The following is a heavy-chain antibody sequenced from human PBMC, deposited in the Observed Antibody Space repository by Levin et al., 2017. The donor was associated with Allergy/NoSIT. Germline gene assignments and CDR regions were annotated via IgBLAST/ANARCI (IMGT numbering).Heavy chain of an antibody. CDR1: GFTFSSYA. CDR2: ISGSGGST. J-gene: IGHJ4*02. D-gene: IGHD4-23*01. Sequence: GGSLRLSCAASGFTFSSYAMSWVRQAPGKGLEWVSAISGSGGSTYYADSVKGRFTISRDNSKNTLYLQMNSLRSEDTAVYYCAKDGWPTVVPYFDYWGQGTLVTVSS. V-gene: IGHV3-23*01. CDR3: AKDGWPTVVPYFDY.